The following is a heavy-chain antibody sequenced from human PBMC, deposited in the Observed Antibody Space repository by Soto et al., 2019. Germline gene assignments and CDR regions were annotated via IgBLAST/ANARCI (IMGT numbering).Heavy chain of an antibody. V-gene: IGHV1-8*01. Sequence: ASVKVSCKASGYTFPSYDINWVRQATGQGLEWMGWMNPNSGNTGYAQKFQGRVTMTRNTSISTAYMELSSLRSEDTAVYYCATGFLLTTGGNAYCYGSGSYRPTKYYYYGMDVWGQGTTVTVSS. CDR1: GYTFPSYD. CDR2: MNPNSGNT. D-gene: IGHD3-10*01. J-gene: IGHJ6*02. CDR3: ATGFLLTTGGNAYCYGSGSYRPTKYYYYGMDV.